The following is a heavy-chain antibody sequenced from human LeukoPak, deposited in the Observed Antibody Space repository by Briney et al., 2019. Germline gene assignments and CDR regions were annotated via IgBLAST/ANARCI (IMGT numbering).Heavy chain of an antibody. CDR3: AKDKCMVRGVHDY. D-gene: IGHD3-10*01. J-gene: IGHJ4*02. CDR1: GFTFSSYG. CDR2: IRYDGSNK. Sequence: PGGSLRLSCAASGFTFSSYGMHWVRQAPGKGLEWVAFIRYDGSNKYYADSVKGRFTISRDNSKNTLYLQMNSLRAEDTAVYYCAKDKCMVRGVHDYWGQGTLVTVSS. V-gene: IGHV3-30*02.